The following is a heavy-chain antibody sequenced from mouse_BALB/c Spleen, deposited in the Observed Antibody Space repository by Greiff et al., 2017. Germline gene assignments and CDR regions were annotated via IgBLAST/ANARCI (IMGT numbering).Heavy chain of an antibody. V-gene: IGHV3-6*02. Sequence: EVQRVESGPGLVKPSQSLSLTCSVTGYSITSGYYWNWIRQFPGNKLEWMGYISYDGSNNYNPSLKNRISITRDTSKNQFFLKLNSVTTEDTATYYCARDKEYGNSWFAYWGQGTLVTVSA. CDR1: GYSITSGYY. CDR2: ISYDGSN. J-gene: IGHJ3*01. D-gene: IGHD2-10*02. CDR3: ARDKEYGNSWFAY.